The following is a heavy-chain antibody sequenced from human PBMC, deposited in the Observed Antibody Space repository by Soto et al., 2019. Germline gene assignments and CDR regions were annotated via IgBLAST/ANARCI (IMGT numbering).Heavy chain of an antibody. CDR1: GFTFSSYA. D-gene: IGHD2-15*01. J-gene: IGHJ2*01. CDR3: AREGIVVVVAATRRGDLDL. V-gene: IGHV3-30-3*01. Sequence: QVQLVESGGGVVQPGRSLRLSCAASGFTFSSYAMHWVRQAPGKGLEWVAVISYDGSNKYYADSVKGRFTISRDNSKNTLYLQMNSLRAEDTAVYYCAREGIVVVVAATRRGDLDLWGRGTLVTVSS. CDR2: ISYDGSNK.